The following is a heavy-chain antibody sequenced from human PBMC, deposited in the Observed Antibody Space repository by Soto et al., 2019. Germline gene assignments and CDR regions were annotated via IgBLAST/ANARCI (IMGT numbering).Heavy chain of an antibody. CDR3: ARDRGPSSGYYPYWLDP. D-gene: IGHD3-22*01. J-gene: IGHJ5*02. CDR2: IIPIFGTA. Sequence: QVQLVQSGAAVKKPGSSVKVSCTASGGTFSSYAITWVRQAPGQGLEWMGGIIPIFGTANYAQKFQARVTITADESTRTAYVELSSLRSEDTAVDYCARDRGPSSGYYPYWLDPWCQGTLVTVSS. V-gene: IGHV1-69*01. CDR1: GGTFSSYA.